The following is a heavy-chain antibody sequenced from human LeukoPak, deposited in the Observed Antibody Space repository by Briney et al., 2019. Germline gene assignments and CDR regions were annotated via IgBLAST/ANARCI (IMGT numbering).Heavy chain of an antibody. D-gene: IGHD6-6*01. V-gene: IGHV3-21*01. CDR2: ISSSSSYI. Sequence: PGGSLRLSCAASGFTFSSYSMNWVRQAPGKGLEWVSSISSSSSYIYYADSVKGRFTISRDNAKNSLYLQMNSLRAEDTAVYYCARLAARGYYFDYWGQGTLVTVSS. CDR1: GFTFSSYS. J-gene: IGHJ4*02. CDR3: ARLAARGYYFDY.